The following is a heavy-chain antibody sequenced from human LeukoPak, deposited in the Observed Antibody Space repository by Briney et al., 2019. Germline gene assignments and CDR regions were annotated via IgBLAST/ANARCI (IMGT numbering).Heavy chain of an antibody. J-gene: IGHJ4*02. CDR2: INHRGST. CDR1: GGSFSGYY. D-gene: IGHD5-18*01. Sequence: SSETLSLTCAVYGGSFSGYYWSWIRQPPGKGLEWIGEINHRGSTNYNPSLKSRVTTSVDTSKNQFSLKLSSVTAADTAVYYCARGPGGYSYGYYFDYWGQGTLVTVSS. CDR3: ARGPGGYSYGYYFDY. V-gene: IGHV4-34*01.